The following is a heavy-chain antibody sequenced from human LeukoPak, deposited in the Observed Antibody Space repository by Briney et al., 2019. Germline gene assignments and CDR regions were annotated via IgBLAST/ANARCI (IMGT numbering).Heavy chain of an antibody. V-gene: IGHV4-61*02. CDR2: IYTSGST. J-gene: IGHJ5*02. CDR1: SGSMSSGSYY. CDR3: ARGRVGFDP. Sequence: PSQTLSLTCTVSSGSMSSGSYYWSWIRQPAGKGLEWIGRIYTSGSTNYNPSLKSRVTISVDTSKNQFSLKLSSVTAADTAVYYCARGRVGFDPWGQGTLVTVSS.